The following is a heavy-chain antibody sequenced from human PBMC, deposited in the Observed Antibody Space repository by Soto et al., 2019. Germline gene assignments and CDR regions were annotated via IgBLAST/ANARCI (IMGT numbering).Heavy chain of an antibody. V-gene: IGHV4-4*02. CDR1: GGSISSSNW. D-gene: IGHD6-6*01. Sequence: SETLSLTCAVSGGSISSSNWWSWVRQPPGKGLEWIGEIYHSGSTNYNPSLKSRVTISVDKSKNQFSLRLTSVTDADAAVYYCARSSIEPRVFMYPFDFWGQGTRVTVSS. CDR2: IYHSGST. CDR3: ARSSIEPRVFMYPFDF. J-gene: IGHJ4*02.